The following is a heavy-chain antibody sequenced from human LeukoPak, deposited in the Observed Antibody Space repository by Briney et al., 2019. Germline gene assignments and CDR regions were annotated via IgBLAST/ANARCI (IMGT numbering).Heavy chain of an antibody. V-gene: IGHV1-18*01. D-gene: IGHD5-12*01. CDR2: ISAYNGNT. CDR1: GYTFTSYG. J-gene: IGHJ6*02. Sequence: ASVKVSCKASGYTFTSYGISWVRQAPGQGLEWMGWISAYNGNTNYAQKLQGRVTMATDTSTSTAYMELRSLRSDDTAVYYCARTRGAYGKYGMDVWGQGTTVTVSS. CDR3: ARTRGAYGKYGMDV.